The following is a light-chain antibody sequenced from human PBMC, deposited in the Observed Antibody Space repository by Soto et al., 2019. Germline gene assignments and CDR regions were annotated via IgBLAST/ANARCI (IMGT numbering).Light chain of an antibody. V-gene: IGLV2-8*01. CDR2: EVN. CDR3: SSYAGRYSYV. Sequence: QSALTQPPSASGSPGQSVTISCTGTSSDVGGYNYVSWYQQHPGKAPKLMIFEVNNRPSEVPDRFSGSKSGNTASLTVSGLQPEDEADYYCSSYAGRYSYVFGTGTKVTVL. CDR1: SSDVGGYNY. J-gene: IGLJ1*01.